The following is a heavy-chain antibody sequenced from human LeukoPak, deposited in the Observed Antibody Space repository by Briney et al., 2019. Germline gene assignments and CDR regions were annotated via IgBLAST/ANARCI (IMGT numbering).Heavy chain of an antibody. J-gene: IGHJ2*01. CDR1: GYTFTSYY. V-gene: IGHV1-46*01. D-gene: IGHD3-22*01. CDR3: ARGLSMIVVVVHDWYFDL. Sequence: GSVRVSCKASGYTFTSYYMHWVRQAPGQGLEWMGVINPSGGSTSYAQKFQGRVTMTRDTSTSTVYMELSRLTSEDTVVYYCARGLSMIVVVVHDWYFDLWGRGTLVTVSS. CDR2: INPSGGST.